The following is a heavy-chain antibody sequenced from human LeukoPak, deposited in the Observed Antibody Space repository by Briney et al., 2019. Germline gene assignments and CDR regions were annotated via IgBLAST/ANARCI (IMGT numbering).Heavy chain of an antibody. CDR1: XGSFSXYY. Sequence: TLSLTCAVXXGSFSXYYWSWIRQPPGKGLEWIGEINHSGSTNYYPSLKSRVTISVDTCKNQFSLKLSSVTAADTAVYYCARFGEMTTVTTALDYWGQGTLVTVSS. CDR3: ARFGEMTTVTTALDY. V-gene: IGHV4-34*01. D-gene: IGHD4-17*01. J-gene: IGHJ4*02. CDR2: INHSGST.